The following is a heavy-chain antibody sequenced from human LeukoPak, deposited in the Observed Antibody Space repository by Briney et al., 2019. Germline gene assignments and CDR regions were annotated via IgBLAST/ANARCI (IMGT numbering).Heavy chain of an antibody. D-gene: IGHD6-19*01. CDR3: ARVGRAQWLYYYYMDV. CDR1: GFTFSDYY. CDR2: IKQDGSEK. J-gene: IGHJ6*03. Sequence: PGGSLRLSCAASGFTFSDYYMTWIRQAPGKGLEWVANIKQDGSEKYYVDSVKGRFTISRDNAKNSLYLQMNSLRAEDTAVYYCARVGRAQWLYYYYMDVWGKGTTVTVSS. V-gene: IGHV3-7*01.